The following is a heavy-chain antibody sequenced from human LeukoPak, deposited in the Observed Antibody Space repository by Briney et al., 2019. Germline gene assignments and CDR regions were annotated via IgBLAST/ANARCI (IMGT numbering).Heavy chain of an antibody. J-gene: IGHJ5*02. CDR1: GFTFSSYW. V-gene: IGHV3-74*01. Sequence: GGSLRLSCAASGFTFSSYWMHWVRQAPGKGLVWVSRINSDGSSTSYADSVKGRLTISRDNAKNTLYLQMNSLRAEDTAVYYCARGDYGGNSGSWFDPWGQGTLVTVSS. CDR3: ARGDYGGNSGSWFDP. CDR2: INSDGSST. D-gene: IGHD4-23*01.